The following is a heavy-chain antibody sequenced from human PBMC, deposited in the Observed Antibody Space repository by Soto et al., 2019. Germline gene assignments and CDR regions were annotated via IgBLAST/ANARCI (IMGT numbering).Heavy chain of an antibody. D-gene: IGHD6-6*01. V-gene: IGHV4-59*01. CDR2: IDYSGTT. J-gene: IGHJ6*02. CDR3: ARGTVGQLVHYYYYYGMDV. CDR1: GGSISSYY. Sequence: PSETLSLTCTVSGGSISSYYWSWIRQPPGKGLEWIGYIDYSGTTNYNPSHKSRVTISVDASKNQFSLKLSSVTAADTAVYYCARGTVGQLVHYYYYYGMDVGGQGTTVTVSS.